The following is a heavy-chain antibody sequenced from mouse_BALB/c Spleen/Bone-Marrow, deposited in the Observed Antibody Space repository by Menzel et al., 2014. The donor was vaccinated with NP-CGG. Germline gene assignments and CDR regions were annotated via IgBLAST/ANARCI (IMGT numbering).Heavy chain of an antibody. J-gene: IGHJ3*01. Sequence: VQLKQSGAELVKPGASVKLSCTASGFNITDTYMHWVKQRPEQGLKWIGRIDPANGNTKYDPKFQGKATITAGPSSNTASLQVCRLTSEDTAVYSGAKNGNYGAWFAYWGQGTLVTVSA. CDR2: IDPANGNT. CDR3: AKNGNYGAWFAY. D-gene: IGHD2-1*01. CDR1: GFNITDTY. V-gene: IGHV14-3*02.